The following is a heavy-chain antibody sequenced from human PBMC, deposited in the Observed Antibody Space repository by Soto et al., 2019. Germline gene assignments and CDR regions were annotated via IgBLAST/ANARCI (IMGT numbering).Heavy chain of an antibody. Sequence: GGSLRLSCAASGFTFSSYSMNWVRQAPGKGLEWASSISSSSSYIYYADSVKGRFTISRDNAKNSLSLQMNSLRVEDTAVCYCARDTVDCTSSSCYDSNYYYGMNVWGQGTTVTVSS. CDR3: ARDTVDCTSSSCYDSNYYYGMNV. D-gene: IGHD2-2*01. V-gene: IGHV3-21*01. CDR2: ISSSSSYI. CDR1: GFTFSSYS. J-gene: IGHJ6*02.